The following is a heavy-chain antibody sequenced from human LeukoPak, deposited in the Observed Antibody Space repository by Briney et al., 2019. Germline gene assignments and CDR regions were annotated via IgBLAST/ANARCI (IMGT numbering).Heavy chain of an antibody. CDR2: INPNSGGT. D-gene: IGHD6-19*01. Sequence: GASVKVSCKASGYTFTSYYMHWVRQAPGQGLEWMGRINPNSGGTNYAQKFQGRVTMTRDTSISTAYMELSRLRSDDTAVYYCARALPGIAVADVDYWGQGTLVTVSS. J-gene: IGHJ4*02. CDR1: GYTFTSYY. V-gene: IGHV1-2*06. CDR3: ARALPGIAVADVDY.